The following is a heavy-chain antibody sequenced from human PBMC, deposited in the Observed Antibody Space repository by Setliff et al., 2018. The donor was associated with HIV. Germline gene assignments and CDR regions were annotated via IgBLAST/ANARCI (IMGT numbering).Heavy chain of an antibody. CDR3: GKDYVADYYTPSGRDGAVDY. V-gene: IGHV1-18*01. D-gene: IGHD3-10*01. J-gene: IGHJ4*02. Sequence: ASVKVSCKASGYTFTSYGISWVRQAPGQGLEWMGWISAYNGNTNYAQKLQGRVTMTTDTSTSTAYMELRSLRSDDTAVYYCGKDYVADYYTPSGRDGAVDYWGQGTLVTVSS. CDR2: ISAYNGNT. CDR1: GYTFTSYG.